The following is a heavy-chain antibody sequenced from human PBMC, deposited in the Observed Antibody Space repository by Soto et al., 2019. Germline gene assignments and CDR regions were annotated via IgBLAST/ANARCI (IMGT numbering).Heavy chain of an antibody. D-gene: IGHD5-18*01. CDR1: GYSFTSYW. V-gene: IGHV5-10-1*03. CDR2: IDPSDSYT. CDR3: ARRGRVDTIYYYYGMDV. J-gene: IGHJ6*02. Sequence: EVQLVQSGAEVKKPGESLRISCKGSGYSFTSYWISWVRQMPGKGLEWMGRIDPSDSYTNYSPSFQGHVTISADKSISTAYLQWSSLKASDTAMYYCARRGRVDTIYYYYGMDVWGQGTTVTVSS.